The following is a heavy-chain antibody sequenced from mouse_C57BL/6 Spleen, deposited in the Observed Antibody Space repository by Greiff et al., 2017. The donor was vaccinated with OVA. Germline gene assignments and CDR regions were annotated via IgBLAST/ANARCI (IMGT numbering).Heavy chain of an antibody. CDR2: FHPYNDDT. V-gene: IGHV1-47*01. CDR3: ARRSDYDWGHYAMDY. J-gene: IGHJ4*01. Sequence: VQLQQSGAELVKPGASVKMSCKASGYTFTTYPIGWMKQNHGKSLEWIGNFHPYNDDTKYNEKFKGKATLTVEKSSSTVYLELSRLTSDDAAVYYCARRSDYDWGHYAMDYWGQGTAVTVSS. D-gene: IGHD2-4*01. CDR1: GYTFTTYP.